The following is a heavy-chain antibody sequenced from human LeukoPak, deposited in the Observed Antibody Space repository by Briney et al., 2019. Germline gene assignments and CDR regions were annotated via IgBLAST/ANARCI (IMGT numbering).Heavy chain of an antibody. D-gene: IGHD6-19*01. CDR2: IYYSGST. J-gene: IGHJ5*02. V-gene: IGHV4-59*01. CDR3: ARTMGSSGVFWFDP. Sequence: PSETLSLTCTVSGGSISSYYWSWIRQPPGKGLEWIGYIYYSGSTNYNPSLKSRVTISVDTSKNQFSLKLSSVTAADTAVYYCARTMGSSGVFWFDPWGQGTLVTVSS. CDR1: GGSISSYY.